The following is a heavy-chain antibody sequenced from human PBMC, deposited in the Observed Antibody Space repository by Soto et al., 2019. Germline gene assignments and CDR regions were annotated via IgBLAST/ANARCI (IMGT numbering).Heavy chain of an antibody. V-gene: IGHV3-30*04. J-gene: IGHJ6*02. CDR1: GFPFNTFA. CDR2: ISYDVTVK. D-gene: IGHD1-1*01. CDR3: ARVGPFKVDNNPYSGMDV. Sequence: QEHLVESGGGVVQPGGSLRLSCAASGFPFNTFAMHWVRQAPGKGLEWVAVISYDVTVKYYADSVKGRFTVSRDSSKNSLYLQRSSLRGEDTAVYYCARVGPFKVDNNPYSGMDVWGPGTPVTVSS.